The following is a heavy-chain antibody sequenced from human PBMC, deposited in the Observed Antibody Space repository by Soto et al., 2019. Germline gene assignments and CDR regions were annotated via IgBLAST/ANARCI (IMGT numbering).Heavy chain of an antibody. CDR3: VLDYDSSGYYTYYFDY. V-gene: IGHV3-64D*06. Sequence: LRLSCSSSGFTFSGYAMHWVRHAPVKGLEYVSAISSNGGSTYYADSVKGRFTISRDNSKNTLYLQMSSLRAEDTAVYYCVLDYDSSGYYTYYFDYWGQGTLVTVPQ. CDR1: GFTFSGYA. D-gene: IGHD3-22*01. J-gene: IGHJ4*02. CDR2: ISSNGGST.